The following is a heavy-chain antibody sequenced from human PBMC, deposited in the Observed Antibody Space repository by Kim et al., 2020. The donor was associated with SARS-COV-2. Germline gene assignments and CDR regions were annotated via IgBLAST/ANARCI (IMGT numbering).Heavy chain of an antibody. Sequence: YHPSLKSRVTISVDTSKNQFSRKLSSVTSADTAIYYCARRSSMTTVNFDYWGQGILVTVSS. CDR3: ARRSSMTTVNFDY. J-gene: IGHJ4*02. V-gene: IGHV4-39*01. D-gene: IGHD4-4*01.